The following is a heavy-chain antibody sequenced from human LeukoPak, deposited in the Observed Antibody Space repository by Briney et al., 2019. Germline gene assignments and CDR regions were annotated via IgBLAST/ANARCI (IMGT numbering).Heavy chain of an antibody. CDR2: IYSGGTT. CDR3: ARVDTVMAYYFDL. D-gene: IGHD5-18*01. CDR1: GFTVSTNC. Sequence: PGGSLRLSCAASGFTVSTNCVTWVRQAPGKGLEWGSTIYSGGTTYYADSVMGRFTISRHNSRKTLYLQMNSLSAEDTAVYYCARVDTVMAYYFDLWGQGTLVTVSS. J-gene: IGHJ4*02. V-gene: IGHV3-53*04.